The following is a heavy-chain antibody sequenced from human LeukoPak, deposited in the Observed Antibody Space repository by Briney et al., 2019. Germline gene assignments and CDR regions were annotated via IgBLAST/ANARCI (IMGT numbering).Heavy chain of an antibody. Sequence: SVKVSCKASGGTFSSYAISWARQAPGQGLEWMGRIIPIFGTANYAQKFQGRVTITTDESTSTAYMELSSLRSEDTAVYYCASGEGGYSHGSLGPPFDYWGQGTLVTVSS. J-gene: IGHJ4*02. CDR2: IIPIFGTA. CDR3: ASGEGGYSHGSLGPPFDY. V-gene: IGHV1-69*05. CDR1: GGTFSSYA. D-gene: IGHD5-18*01.